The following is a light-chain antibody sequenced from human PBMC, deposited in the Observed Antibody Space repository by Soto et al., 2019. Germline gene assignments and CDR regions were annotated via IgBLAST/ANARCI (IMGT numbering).Light chain of an antibody. CDR2: DAS. J-gene: IGKJ2*01. CDR1: QSISSW. Sequence: DIQMTQSPSTLSASVGDRVTITCRASQSISSWLAWYQQKPGKAPKLLIYDASSLESGVPSRFSGSGARTAFTLAISRPQPDDFASYYCYHSHTPPYTFGHGTKVEIK. CDR3: YHSHTPPYT. V-gene: IGKV1-5*01.